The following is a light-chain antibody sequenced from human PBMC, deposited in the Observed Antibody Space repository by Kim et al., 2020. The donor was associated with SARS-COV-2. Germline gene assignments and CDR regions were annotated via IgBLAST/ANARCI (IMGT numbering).Light chain of an antibody. V-gene: IGLV1-44*01. CDR1: TANIKSNT. Sequence: QRVTIACSGSTANIKSNTVDWYQQHPGTAPKLHSITNDQRPSGVPDRFSGSKSGTAASLAISGLQSEDEADYYCAAWDDSLNGVVFGGGTQLNVL. CDR2: TND. CDR3: AAWDDSLNGVV. J-gene: IGLJ2*01.